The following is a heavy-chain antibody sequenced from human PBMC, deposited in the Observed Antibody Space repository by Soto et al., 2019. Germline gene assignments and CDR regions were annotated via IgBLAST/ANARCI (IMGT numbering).Heavy chain of an antibody. CDR2: IFHFGST. CDR1: GASISSNQW. Sequence: SETLSLTCAVSGASISSNQWWSWVRLAPGKGLEWIGDIFHFGSTIYSPSLKSRVTISQDKSKNQFSLNLTSVTAADTAVYFCAKLIAERSSSDYWGQGVLVTVSS. J-gene: IGHJ4*02. D-gene: IGHD6-13*01. CDR3: AKLIAERSSSDY. V-gene: IGHV4-4*02.